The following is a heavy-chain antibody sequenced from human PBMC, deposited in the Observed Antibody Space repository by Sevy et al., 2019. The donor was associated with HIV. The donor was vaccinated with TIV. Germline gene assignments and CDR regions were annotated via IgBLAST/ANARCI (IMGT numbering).Heavy chain of an antibody. CDR2: VSYSGSS. CDR1: GGSISSNY. V-gene: IGHV4-59*01. J-gene: IGHJ2*01. D-gene: IGHD3-10*01. CDR3: ARESNTGRWLHGLGYCYFDL. Sequence: SETLSLTCTVSGGSISSNYWNWIRQPPGKGLEWIGFVSYSGSSSYNPSLKSRVTISADRSKNQFSLILSPVTAADTAVYYCARESNTGRWLHGLGYCYFDLWGRGTLVTVSS.